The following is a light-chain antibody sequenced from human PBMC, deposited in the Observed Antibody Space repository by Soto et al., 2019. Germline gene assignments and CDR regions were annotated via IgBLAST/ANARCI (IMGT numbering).Light chain of an antibody. V-gene: IGKV1-5*03. Sequence: DIQMTQSPSTLSVSVGDRVTITCRASQSITNWLAWYQQKPGKAPKLLIYKASILESGVPSRFSGSGSGTDFTLTISSLQPDDFATYYCQQYITYPLYTFGQGPKLEIK. J-gene: IGKJ2*01. CDR1: QSITNW. CDR3: QQYITYPLYT. CDR2: KAS.